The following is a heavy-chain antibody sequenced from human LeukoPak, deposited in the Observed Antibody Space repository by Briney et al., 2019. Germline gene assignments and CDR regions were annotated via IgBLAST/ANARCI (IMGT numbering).Heavy chain of an antibody. D-gene: IGHD3-16*02. V-gene: IGHV1-3*03. CDR1: GYTFTSYA. Sequence: ASVKVSRKASGYTFTSYAMHWVRQAPGQRREWMGWINAGNGNTKYSQEFQGRVTITRDTSASTAYMELSSLRSEDMAVYSCARGSFMITFGGVLVSGAFDIWGQGTMVTVSS. J-gene: IGHJ3*02. CDR3: ARGSFMITFGGVLVSGAFDI. CDR2: INAGNGNT.